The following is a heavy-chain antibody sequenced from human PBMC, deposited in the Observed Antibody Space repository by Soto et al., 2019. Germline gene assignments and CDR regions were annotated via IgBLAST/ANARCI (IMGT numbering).Heavy chain of an antibody. D-gene: IGHD2-15*01. CDR2: IIPIFGTA. CDR1: GGTFSSYA. V-gene: IGHV1-69*01. CDR3: ARDLYCSGGSCYPNWFDP. J-gene: IGHJ5*02. Sequence: QVQLVQSGAEVKKPGSSVKVSCKASGGTFSSYAISWVRQAPGQGLEWMGGIIPIFGTANYAQKFQGRVTITAGESTSTAYMELSSLRSEDTAVYYCARDLYCSGGSCYPNWFDPWGQGTLVTVSS.